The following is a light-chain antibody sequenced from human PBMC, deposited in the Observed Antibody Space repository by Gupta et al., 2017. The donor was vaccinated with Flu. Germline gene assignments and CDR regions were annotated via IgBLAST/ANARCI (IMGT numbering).Light chain of an antibody. V-gene: IGKV3-11*01. Sequence: PAPLSCSPGERATLACRASQSVSSYLAWYQQKPGQAPRLLIYEASNRATGIPARFSGSGSGTDFTLTISSLEPEDFAVYYCQQRSNWSFTFGPGTTVDIK. J-gene: IGKJ3*01. CDR2: EAS. CDR1: QSVSSY. CDR3: QQRSNWSFT.